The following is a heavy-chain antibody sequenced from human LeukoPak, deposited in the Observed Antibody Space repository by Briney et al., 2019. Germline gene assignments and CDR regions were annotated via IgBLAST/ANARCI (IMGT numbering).Heavy chain of an antibody. CDR2: IYYGGST. CDR3: AREPTYYYDSSGSGGAFDI. Sequence: PSETLSLTCAVYGGSFSGYYWSWIRQPPGKGLEWIGYIYYGGSTNYNPSLKSRVTISVDTSKNQFSLKLSSVTAADTAVYYCAREPTYYYDSSGSGGAFDIWGQGTMVTVSS. J-gene: IGHJ3*02. CDR1: GGSFSGYY. V-gene: IGHV4-59*01. D-gene: IGHD3-22*01.